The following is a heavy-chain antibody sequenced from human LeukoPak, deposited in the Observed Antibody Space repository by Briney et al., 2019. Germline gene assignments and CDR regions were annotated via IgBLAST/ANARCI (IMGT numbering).Heavy chain of an antibody. D-gene: IGHD6-19*01. CDR3: ARVRKYSSGWYDAFDI. Sequence: GRSLRLSCAASGFTFSDYYMSWIRQAPGKGLEWVSYISSSSSYTNYADSVKGRFTISRDNAKNSLYLQMNSLRAEDTAVYYCARVRKYSSGWYDAFDIWGQGTMVTVSS. CDR2: ISSSSSYT. J-gene: IGHJ3*02. CDR1: GFTFSDYY. V-gene: IGHV3-11*05.